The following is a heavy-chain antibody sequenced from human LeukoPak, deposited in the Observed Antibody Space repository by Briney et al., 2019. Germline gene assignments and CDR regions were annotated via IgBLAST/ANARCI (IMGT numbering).Heavy chain of an antibody. V-gene: IGHV3-13*01. J-gene: IGHJ4*02. Sequence: GGSLRLSCAASGFTFSSYDMHWVRQATGKGLEWVSAIGAAGDTYYPGSVKGRFTISRDNAKNSLYLQMNSLRAEDTAVYYCATSNGHLDYWGQGTLVTVSA. CDR1: GFTFSSYD. CDR3: ATSNGHLDY. D-gene: IGHD2-8*01. CDR2: IGAAGDT.